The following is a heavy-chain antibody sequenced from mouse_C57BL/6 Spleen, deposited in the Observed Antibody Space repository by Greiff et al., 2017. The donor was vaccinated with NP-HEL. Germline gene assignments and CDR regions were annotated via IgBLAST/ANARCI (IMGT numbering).Heavy chain of an antibody. CDR2: IDPSDSYT. V-gene: IGHV1-50*01. J-gene: IGHJ3*01. CDR3: ARSTMVTTGFAY. CDR1: GYTFPSYW. Sequence: QVQLQQPGAELVKPGASVKLSCKASGYTFPSYWMQWVKQRPGQGLEWIGEIDPSDSYTNYNQKFKGKATLTVDTSTSTAYMQLSSLTSEDSAVYYCARSTMVTTGFAYWGQGTLVTVSA. D-gene: IGHD2-2*01.